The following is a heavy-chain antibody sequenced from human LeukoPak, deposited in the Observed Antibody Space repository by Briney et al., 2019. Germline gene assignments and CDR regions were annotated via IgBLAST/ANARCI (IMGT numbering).Heavy chain of an antibody. CDR2: IYYSGST. Sequence: SETLSLTCTVSGGSISSSSYYWGWIRQPPGKGLEWIGYIYYSGSTNYNPSLKSRVTISIDTSKNQFSLKLSSVTAADTAVYYCARHYYGSGSLIDYWGQGTLVTVSS. J-gene: IGHJ4*02. CDR1: GGSISSSSYY. CDR3: ARHYYGSGSLIDY. D-gene: IGHD3-10*01. V-gene: IGHV4-61*05.